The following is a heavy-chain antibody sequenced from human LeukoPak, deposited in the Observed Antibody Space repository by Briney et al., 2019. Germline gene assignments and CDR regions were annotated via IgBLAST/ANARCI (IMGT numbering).Heavy chain of an antibody. Sequence: ATVKISCKVSGYTFTDYYMHWVQQAPGKGLEWMGLVDPEDGETIYAEKFQGRVTITADTSTDTAYMELSSLRSEDTAVYYCATDLFPAVAGTHTDYWGQGTLVTVSS. CDR3: ATDLFPAVAGTHTDY. CDR2: VDPEDGET. J-gene: IGHJ4*02. CDR1: GYTFTDYY. V-gene: IGHV1-69-2*01. D-gene: IGHD6-19*01.